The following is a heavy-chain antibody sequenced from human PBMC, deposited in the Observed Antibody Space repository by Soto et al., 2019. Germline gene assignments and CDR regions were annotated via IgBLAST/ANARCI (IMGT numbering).Heavy chain of an antibody. D-gene: IGHD5-18*01. Sequence: EVQLVESGGGLVQPGGSLRLSCAASGFDFTNSWMHWVRQAPGKGLVWVSHVNSDGSITTYADSVKGRFTISGDNAKNTVYLQMNSLRVEDTAVYYCTRDQRYSSAVWGQGTLVTVSS. CDR1: GFDFTNSW. CDR3: TRDQRYSSAV. CDR2: VNSDGSIT. J-gene: IGHJ4*02. V-gene: IGHV3-74*01.